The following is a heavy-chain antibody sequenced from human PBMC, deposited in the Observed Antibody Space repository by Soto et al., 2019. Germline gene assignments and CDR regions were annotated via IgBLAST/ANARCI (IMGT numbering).Heavy chain of an antibody. V-gene: IGHV1-2*02. J-gene: IGHJ5*02. CDR3: ARDRARSSWYWFDP. D-gene: IGHD6-13*01. CDR1: GYTFTGYY. Sequence: QVQLVQSGAEVKKPGASVKVSCKASGYTFTGYYMHWVRQAPGQGLEWMGWINPNSGGTNYAQKFQGRVTMTRDTYISTDYMELSRLRSDETAVYYCARDRARSSWYWFDPWGQGTLVTVSS. CDR2: INPNSGGT.